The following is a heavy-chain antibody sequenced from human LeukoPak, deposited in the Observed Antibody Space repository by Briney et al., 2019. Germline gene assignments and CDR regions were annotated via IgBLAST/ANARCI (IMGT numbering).Heavy chain of an antibody. CDR2: INHSGST. V-gene: IGHV4-34*01. CDR1: GGSFSGYY. CDR3: ARQQEAFDI. Sequence: SETLSLTCAVYGGSFSGYYWSWIRQPPGKGLEWIGEINHSGSTYYNPSLKSRVTISVDTSKNQFSLKLSSVTAADTAVYYCARQQEAFDIWGQGTMVTVSS. J-gene: IGHJ3*02.